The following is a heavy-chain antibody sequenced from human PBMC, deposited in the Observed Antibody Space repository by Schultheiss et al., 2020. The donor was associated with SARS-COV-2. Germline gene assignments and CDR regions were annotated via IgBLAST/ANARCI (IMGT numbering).Heavy chain of an antibody. D-gene: IGHD5-18*01. V-gene: IGHV3-48*01. CDR2: ISSSGSTI. Sequence: GGSLRLSCAASGFTVSSNYMSWVRQAPGKGLEWVSYISSSGSTIYYADSVKGRFTISRDNSKNTLYLQMNSLRAEDTAVYYCARDWGFDSYGTPSRYYYGMDVWGQGTTVTVSS. CDR3: ARDWGFDSYGTPSRYYYGMDV. CDR1: GFTVSSNY. J-gene: IGHJ6*02.